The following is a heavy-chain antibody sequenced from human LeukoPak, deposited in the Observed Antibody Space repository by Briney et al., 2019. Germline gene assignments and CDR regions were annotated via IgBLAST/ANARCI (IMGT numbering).Heavy chain of an antibody. V-gene: IGHV3-7*01. Sequence: GGSLRLSCSASGFTFGDYAMSWVRQAPGKGLEWVANIKQDGSEKYYVDSVKGRFTISRDNAKNSLYLQMNSLRAEDTAVYYCARGEWLAMGFDYWGQGTLVTVSS. CDR2: IKQDGSEK. CDR3: ARGEWLAMGFDY. CDR1: GFTFGDYA. J-gene: IGHJ4*02. D-gene: IGHD6-19*01.